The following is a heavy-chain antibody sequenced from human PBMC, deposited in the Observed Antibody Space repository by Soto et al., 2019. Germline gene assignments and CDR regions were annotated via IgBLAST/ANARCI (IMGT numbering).Heavy chain of an antibody. V-gene: IGHV3-11*01. CDR3: GRVAIFPFGVGIGYMDV. CDR2: ISSSGSTI. D-gene: IGHD3-3*01. J-gene: IGHJ6*03. CDR1: GFTFSDYH. Sequence: QVQLVESGGGLVKPGGSLRLSCAASGFTFSDYHMSWIRQAPGKGLEWVSHISSSGSTIKDADSVQGRFTTSRDNAKNSLYLQMNSMRAEDTAVDYCGRVAIFPFGVGIGYMDVWGKGTTVTVSS.